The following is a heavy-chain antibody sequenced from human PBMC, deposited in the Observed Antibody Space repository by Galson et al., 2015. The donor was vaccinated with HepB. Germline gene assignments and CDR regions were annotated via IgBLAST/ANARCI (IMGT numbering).Heavy chain of an antibody. D-gene: IGHD6-19*01. Sequence: SLRLSCAASGFTFSDYYMSWIRQAPGKGLEWVSYISSSSSYTNYADSVKGRFTISRDNAKNSLYLQMNSLRAEDTAVYYCARLQEQWQTPFDYWGQGTLVTVSS. V-gene: IGHV3-11*03. J-gene: IGHJ4*02. CDR2: ISSSSSYT. CDR1: GFTFSDYY. CDR3: ARLQEQWQTPFDY.